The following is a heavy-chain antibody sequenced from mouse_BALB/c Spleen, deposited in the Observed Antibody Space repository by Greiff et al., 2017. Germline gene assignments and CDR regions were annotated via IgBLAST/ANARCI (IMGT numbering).Heavy chain of an antibody. D-gene: IGHD1-1*01. CDR1: GYTFTDYN. Sequence: EVQLVESGPELVKPGASVKISCKASGYTFTDYNMHWVKQSHGKSLEWIGYIYPYNGGTGYNQKFKSKATLTVDNSSSTAYMELRSLTSEDSAVYYCARGDYGSRQFAYWGQGTLVTVSA. CDR2: IYPYNGGT. J-gene: IGHJ3*01. V-gene: IGHV1S29*02. CDR3: ARGDYGSRQFAY.